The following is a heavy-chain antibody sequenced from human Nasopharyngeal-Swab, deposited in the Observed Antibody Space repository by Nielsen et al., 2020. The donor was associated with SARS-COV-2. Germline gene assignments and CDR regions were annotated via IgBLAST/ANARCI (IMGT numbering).Heavy chain of an antibody. CDR3: ARQAAAAPYGWFDP. V-gene: IGHV5-51*01. Sequence: VRQMPGKGLEWMGIIYPGDSDTRYSPSFQGQVTISADKSISTAYLQWSSLKASDTAMYYCARQAAAAPYGWFDPWGQGTLVTVSS. CDR2: IYPGDSDT. D-gene: IGHD6-13*01. J-gene: IGHJ5*02.